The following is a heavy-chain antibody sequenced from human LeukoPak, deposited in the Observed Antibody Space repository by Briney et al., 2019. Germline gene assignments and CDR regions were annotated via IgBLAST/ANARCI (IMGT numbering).Heavy chain of an antibody. CDR2: VYSGGST. D-gene: IGHD2-2*01. CDR1: GFTVSSNY. J-gene: IGHJ5*02. V-gene: IGHV3-66*01. CDR3: ARGGSVVVPLDP. Sequence: GGSLRLSCAASGFTVSSNYMSWVRQAPGKGLEWVSVVYSGGSTYYADSVKGRFTISRDNSKNTLYLQMNSLRAEDTAVYYCARGGSVVVPLDPWGQGTLVTVSS.